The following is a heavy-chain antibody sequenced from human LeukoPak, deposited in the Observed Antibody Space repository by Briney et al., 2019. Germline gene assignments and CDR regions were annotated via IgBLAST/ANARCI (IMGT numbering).Heavy chain of an antibody. D-gene: IGHD3-10*01. CDR2: ISPSDGNT. Sequence: GGSLRLSCAASGFTFSKYAMSWVRQAPGKGLEWVSAISPSDGNTFYVGSVKGRFTISRDNSKNTLSLKMISLRAEDTSLYYCAKDAAFYGSGSFLYWGQGTLVTVSS. CDR1: GFTFSKYA. J-gene: IGHJ4*02. V-gene: IGHV3-23*01. CDR3: AKDAAFYGSGSFLY.